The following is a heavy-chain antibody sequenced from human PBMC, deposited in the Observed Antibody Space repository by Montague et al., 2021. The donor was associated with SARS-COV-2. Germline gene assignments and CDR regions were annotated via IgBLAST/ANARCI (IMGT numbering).Heavy chain of an antibody. CDR1: GFTFGSYA. CDR3: ARGRAVADYDY. J-gene: IGHJ4*02. V-gene: IGHV3-64*01. CDR2: ISSNGGSK. Sequence: SLRLSCAASGFTFGSYAMHWVRQAPGKGLEYVSAISSNGGSKYYANSVKGRFTISRDNSKNTLYLQMGSLRAEDMAVYYCARGRAVADYDYWGQGTLVTVSS. D-gene: IGHD6-19*01.